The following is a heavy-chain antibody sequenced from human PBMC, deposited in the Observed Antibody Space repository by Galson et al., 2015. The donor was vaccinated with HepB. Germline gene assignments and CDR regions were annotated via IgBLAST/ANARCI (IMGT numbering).Heavy chain of an antibody. CDR1: GSSFTSYW. V-gene: IGHV5-51*01. Sequence: QSGAEVKKPGESLKISCKGSGSSFTSYWIGWVRQMPGKGLEWMGIIYPGDSDTRYSPSFQGQVTISADKSISTAYLQWSSLKASDTAMYYCARCPPVLSYSGSYYGAFDIWGQGTMVTVSS. CDR2: IYPGDSDT. CDR3: ARCPPVLSYSGSYYGAFDI. D-gene: IGHD1-26*01. J-gene: IGHJ3*02.